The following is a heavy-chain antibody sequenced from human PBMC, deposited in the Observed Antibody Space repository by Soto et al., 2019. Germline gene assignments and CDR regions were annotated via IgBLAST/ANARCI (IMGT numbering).Heavy chain of an antibody. CDR3: ARDYSSSHYYFDY. CDR2: INPNSGGT. D-gene: IGHD6-6*01. Sequence: ASVKVSCKASGYTFTGYYMHWVRQAPGQGLEWMGWINPNSGGTNYAQKFQGWVTMTRDTSISTAYMELSRLRSDDTAVYYCARDYSSSHYYFDYWGQGTLVTVSS. V-gene: IGHV1-2*04. J-gene: IGHJ4*02. CDR1: GYTFTGYY.